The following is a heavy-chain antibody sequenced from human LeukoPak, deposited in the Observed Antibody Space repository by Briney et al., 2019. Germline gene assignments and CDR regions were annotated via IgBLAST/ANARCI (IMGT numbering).Heavy chain of an antibody. Sequence: GGSLRLSCAASGFTFSSYSMSWVRQAPGKGLEWVSYISSSSSTIYYADSVKGRFTISRDNAKNSLYLQMNSLRDEDTAVYYCARDMSLLWFGDPFDYWGQGTLVTVSS. D-gene: IGHD3-10*01. CDR2: ISSSSSTI. CDR3: ARDMSLLWFGDPFDY. V-gene: IGHV3-48*02. CDR1: GFTFSSYS. J-gene: IGHJ4*02.